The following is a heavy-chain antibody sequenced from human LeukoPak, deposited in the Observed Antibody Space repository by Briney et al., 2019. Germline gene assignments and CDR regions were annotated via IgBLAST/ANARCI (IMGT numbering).Heavy chain of an antibody. CDR2: IYTSGST. V-gene: IGHV4-61*02. CDR1: GGSISSGSYY. Sequence: PSQTLSLTSTVSGGSISSGSYYWSWIRQPAGKGLEWIGRIYTSGSTNYNPSLKSRVTISVDTSKNQFSLKLSSVTAADTAVYYCARVSGIAVAGVAFDIWGQGTMVTVSS. CDR3: ARVSGIAVAGVAFDI. D-gene: IGHD6-19*01. J-gene: IGHJ3*02.